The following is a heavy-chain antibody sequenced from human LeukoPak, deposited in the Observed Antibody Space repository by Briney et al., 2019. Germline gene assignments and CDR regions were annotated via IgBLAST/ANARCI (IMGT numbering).Heavy chain of an antibody. J-gene: IGHJ4*02. Sequence: GGSLRLSCAASGFTFNTFGMHWVRQPPGQGLEWVAAIWFDGSVKHYSDAVKGRFTISRDNSLNTLYLQMNSLRAEDTATYYCAKDTAVQFLEPAFWGQGTLVTVSS. CDR1: GFTFNTFG. CDR3: AKDTAVQFLEPAF. V-gene: IGHV3-33*06. CDR2: IWFDGSVK. D-gene: IGHD3-3*01.